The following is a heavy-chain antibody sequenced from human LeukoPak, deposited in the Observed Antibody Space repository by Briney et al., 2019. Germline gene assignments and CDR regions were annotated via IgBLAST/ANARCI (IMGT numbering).Heavy chain of an antibody. CDR3: AKDGGNYYDTGGNYLMRSYMDV. V-gene: IGHV4-34*01. CDR2: INHSGST. Sequence: SETLSLTCAVYGGSFSGYYWSWIRQSPGKGLEWIGEINHSGSTIYNPSLKSRVTISVDTSKNQFSLKLSSVTAADTAVYYCAKDGGNYYDTGGNYLMRSYMDVWGKGTTVTVSS. D-gene: IGHD3-22*01. CDR1: GGSFSGYY. J-gene: IGHJ6*03.